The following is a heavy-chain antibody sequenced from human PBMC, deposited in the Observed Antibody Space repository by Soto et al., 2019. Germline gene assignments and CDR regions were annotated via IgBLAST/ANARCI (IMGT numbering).Heavy chain of an antibody. V-gene: IGHV4-31*03. CDR1: GGSISSGGYY. J-gene: IGHJ4*02. D-gene: IGHD3-10*01. Sequence: PSETLSLTCTVSGGSISSGGYYWGWIRQHPGKGLEWIGYIYYSGSTYYNPSLKSRVTISVDTSKNQFSLKLSSVTAADTAVYYCARVAGSGSYYNPYYFDYWGQGTLVTVSS. CDR2: IYYSGST. CDR3: ARVAGSGSYYNPYYFDY.